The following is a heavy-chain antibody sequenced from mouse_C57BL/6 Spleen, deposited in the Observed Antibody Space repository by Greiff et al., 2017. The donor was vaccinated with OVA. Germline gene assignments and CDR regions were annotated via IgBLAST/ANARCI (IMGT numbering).Heavy chain of an antibody. J-gene: IGHJ4*01. CDR1: GYTFTDYN. Sequence: EVQLQQSGPELVKPGASVKMSCKASGYTFTDYNMHWVKQSHGKSLEWIGYINPNNGGTSYNQKFKGKATLTVNKSSSTAYMELRSLTSEDTAVYYCASLPLTPYAMDYWGQGTSVTVSS. CDR2: INPNNGGT. CDR3: ASLPLTPYAMDY. V-gene: IGHV1-22*01. D-gene: IGHD4-1*01.